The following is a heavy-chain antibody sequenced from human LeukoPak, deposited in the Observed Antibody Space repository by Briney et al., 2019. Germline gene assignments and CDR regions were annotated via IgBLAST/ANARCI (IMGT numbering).Heavy chain of an antibody. D-gene: IGHD5-24*01. CDR3: ARDWGSRWLPGY. V-gene: IGHV1-46*01. J-gene: IGHJ4*02. Sequence: GASVNVSCKASGYTFTSYYMHWVRQAPGQGLEWMGIINPNGGSTSYAQKFQGRVTMTRDTSTSTVYMELSSLRSEDTAVYYCARDWGSRWLPGYWGQGTLVTVSS. CDR1: GYTFTSYY. CDR2: INPNGGST.